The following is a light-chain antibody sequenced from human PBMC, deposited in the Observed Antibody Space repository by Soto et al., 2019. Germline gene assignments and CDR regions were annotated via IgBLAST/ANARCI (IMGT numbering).Light chain of an antibody. Sequence: DIQMTQSPSTLSASVGDRVTITCRASQSISSWLAWYQQKPGKAPKLLIYKASSLESGVPSRFSGSGSETEFTLTISSLQPDDFATYYCQQYNSYRRTFGQGTKVEIK. V-gene: IGKV1-5*03. J-gene: IGKJ1*01. CDR1: QSISSW. CDR3: QQYNSYRRT. CDR2: KAS.